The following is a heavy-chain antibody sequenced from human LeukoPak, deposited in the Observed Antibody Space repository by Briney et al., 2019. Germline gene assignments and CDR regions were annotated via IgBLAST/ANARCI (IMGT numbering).Heavy chain of an antibody. CDR2: IYTSGST. V-gene: IGHV4-61*02. CDR1: GGSISSGSYY. J-gene: IGHJ3*02. CDR3: ARDRYLVAAGPGDAFDI. D-gene: IGHD6-13*01. Sequence: PSETLSLTCTVSGGSISSGSYYWSWIRQPAGKGLEWIGRIYTSGSTNYNPSLKSRVTISVDTSKNQFSLKLSSVTAADTAVYYCARDRYLVAAGPGDAFDIWGQGTMVTVSS.